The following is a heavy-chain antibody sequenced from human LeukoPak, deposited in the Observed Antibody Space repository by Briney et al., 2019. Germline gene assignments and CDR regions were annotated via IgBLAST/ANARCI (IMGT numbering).Heavy chain of an antibody. CDR2: MNPKSGNT. V-gene: IGHV1-8*03. Sequence: GPSEKVSCKASGFTFTTYGLSWVRQATGQGLEWMGWMNPKSGNTGHTQKFQGRVTITRATSISTVYMELSRLRSEDTAVYFCARVDGSPDYSGQGTLVTVSS. CDR3: ARVDGSPDY. J-gene: IGHJ4*02. D-gene: IGHD2-15*01. CDR1: GFTFTTYG.